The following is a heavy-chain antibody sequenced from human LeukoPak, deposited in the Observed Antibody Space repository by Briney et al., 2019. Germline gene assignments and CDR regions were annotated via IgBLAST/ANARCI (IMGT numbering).Heavy chain of an antibody. CDR2: ISGSSGHI. Sequence: GGSLRLSCAASRFTFSSYSMNWVRQAPGKGLEWVSSISGSSGHIYYAGSVKGRFTISRDNAKNALYLQMNSLRAEDTAVYYCVREGGGWRGDAFDIWGQGTMVTVSS. CDR3: VREGGGWRGDAFDI. V-gene: IGHV3-21*01. J-gene: IGHJ3*02. CDR1: RFTFSSYS. D-gene: IGHD6-19*01.